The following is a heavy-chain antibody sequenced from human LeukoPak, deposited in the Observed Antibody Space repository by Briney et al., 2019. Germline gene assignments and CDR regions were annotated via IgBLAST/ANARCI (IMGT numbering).Heavy chain of an antibody. J-gene: IGHJ6*03. D-gene: IGHD2-15*01. V-gene: IGHV3-9*01. Sequence: GGSLRLSCAGSGFTFDEHAMHWVRQAPGKGLEWVSGISWNSGSIAYADSVKGRSTISRDNAKNLLFLQMSSLRAADTALYYCVKGHCSSSSCFPNYYYYMDVWGTGTTVTVSS. CDR2: ISWNSGSI. CDR1: GFTFDEHA. CDR3: VKGHCSSSSCFPNYYYYMDV.